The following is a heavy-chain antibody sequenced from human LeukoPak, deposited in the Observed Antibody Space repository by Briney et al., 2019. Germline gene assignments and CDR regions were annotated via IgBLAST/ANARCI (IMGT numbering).Heavy chain of an antibody. V-gene: IGHV1-18*01. D-gene: IGHD4-17*01. CDR1: GYTFTSYG. CDR3: ARIDYGDYEDYEGPLDY. CDR2: ISAYNGNT. Sequence: ASVKVSCKASGYTFTSYGISWVRQAPGQGLEWMGWISAYNGNTNYAQKLQGRVTMTTDTSTSTAYMELRSLRSDDTAVYYCARIDYGDYEDYEGPLDYWGQGTLVTVSS. J-gene: IGHJ4*02.